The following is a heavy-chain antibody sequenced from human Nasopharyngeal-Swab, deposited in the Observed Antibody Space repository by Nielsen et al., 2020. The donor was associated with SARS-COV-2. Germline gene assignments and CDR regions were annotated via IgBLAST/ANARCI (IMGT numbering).Heavy chain of an antibody. D-gene: IGHD4-17*01. CDR2: VSYSGTA. V-gene: IGHV4-39*07. CDR1: GASISSSINY. J-gene: IGHJ4*02. CDR3: ARDESGDYLGLPFDY. Sequence: SETLSLTCTVSGASISSSINYWGWLRQSPQKGLEWIGTVSYSGTANYNPSLNSRVTISVDTSKNQFSLKLISVTAADTAVYYCARDESGDYLGLPFDYWGQGTLVTVSS.